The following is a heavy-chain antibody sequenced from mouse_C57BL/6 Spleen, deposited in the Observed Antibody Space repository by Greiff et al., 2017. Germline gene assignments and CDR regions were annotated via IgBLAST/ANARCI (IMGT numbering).Heavy chain of an antibody. J-gene: IGHJ2*01. Sequence: VQLVESGAELVKPGASVKMSCKASGYTFTSYWITWVKQRPGQGLEWIGDIYPGSGSTNYNEKFKSKATLTVDTSSSTAYMQLSSLTSEDSAVYYCARLLTVVDYWGQGTTLTVSS. CDR3: ARLLTVVDY. CDR2: IYPGSGST. D-gene: IGHD1-1*01. V-gene: IGHV1-55*01. CDR1: GYTFTSYW.